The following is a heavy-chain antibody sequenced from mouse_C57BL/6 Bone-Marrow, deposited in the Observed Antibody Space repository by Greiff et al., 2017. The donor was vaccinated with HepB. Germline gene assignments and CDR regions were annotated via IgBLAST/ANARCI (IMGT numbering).Heavy chain of an antibody. CDR2: IRNKANGYTT. CDR3: ASLYGNYSY. CDR1: GFTFTDYY. D-gene: IGHD2-1*01. V-gene: IGHV7-3*01. Sequence: EVQVVESGGGLVQPGGSLSLSCAASGFTFTDYYMSWVRQPPGKALEWLGFIRNKANGYTTEYSASVKGRFTISRDNSQSILYLQMNALRAEDSATYYCASLYGNYSYWGQGTTLTVSS. J-gene: IGHJ2*01.